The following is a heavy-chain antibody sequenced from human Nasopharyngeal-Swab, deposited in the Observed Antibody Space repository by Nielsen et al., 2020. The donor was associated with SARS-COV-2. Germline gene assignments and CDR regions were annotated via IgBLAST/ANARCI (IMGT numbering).Heavy chain of an antibody. CDR1: GGKFKNYA. Sequence: SVKVSCKVSGGKFKNYAISWVRQTPGQGLEWMGGINPNFGTTNYAHKFQDRARITADQSTRTVYMELSSLRSDDTAVYYCARDTIFGLALYYYYGLGVWGQGTTVTVSS. CDR2: INPNFGTT. CDR3: ARDTIFGLALYYYYGLGV. J-gene: IGHJ6*02. V-gene: IGHV1-69*13. D-gene: IGHD3-3*01.